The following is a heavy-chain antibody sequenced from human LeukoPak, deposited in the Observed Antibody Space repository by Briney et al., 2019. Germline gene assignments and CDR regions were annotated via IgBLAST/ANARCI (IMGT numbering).Heavy chain of an antibody. CDR2: IIPIFGTA. CDR1: GGTFSSYA. J-gene: IGHJ4*02. Sequence: SVKVSCKASGGTFSSYAISWVRQAPGQGLEWMGGIIPIFGTANYAQKFQGRVTITADESTSTAYMELSSLRSEDTAVYYCARDYYGPGDRGNYWGQGTLVTVSS. D-gene: IGHD3-10*01. CDR3: ARDYYGPGDRGNY. V-gene: IGHV1-69*13.